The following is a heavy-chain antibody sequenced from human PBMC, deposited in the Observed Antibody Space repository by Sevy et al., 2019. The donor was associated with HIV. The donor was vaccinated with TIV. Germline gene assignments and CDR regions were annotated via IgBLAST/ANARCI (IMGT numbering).Heavy chain of an antibody. D-gene: IGHD2-2*01. CDR1: GFTFSNYA. V-gene: IGHV3-21*01. Sequence: GGSLRLSCAASGFTFSNYAMNWVRQAPGKGLEWVSFISASSNYLYYADSLKGRFTNSRDNAKNSLYLQMNSLRAEDTAVYYCARGAGIDCRGSSCYLDFDFWGQGTLVTVSS. CDR3: ARGAGIDCRGSSCYLDFDF. CDR2: ISASSNYL. J-gene: IGHJ4*02.